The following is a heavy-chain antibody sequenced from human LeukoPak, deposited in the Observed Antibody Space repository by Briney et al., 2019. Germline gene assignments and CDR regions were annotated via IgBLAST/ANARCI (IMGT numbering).Heavy chain of an antibody. J-gene: IGHJ4*02. CDR3: ASGHLGTLIDY. V-gene: IGHV4-34*01. CDR2: INHSGST. D-gene: IGHD2/OR15-2a*01. CDR1: GGSFSGYY. Sequence: PETLSLTCAVYGGSFSGYYWSWIRQPPGKGLEWIGEINHSGSTNYNPSLKSRVTISVDTSKNQFSLKLSSVTAADTAVYYCASGHLGTLIDYWGQGTLVTVSS.